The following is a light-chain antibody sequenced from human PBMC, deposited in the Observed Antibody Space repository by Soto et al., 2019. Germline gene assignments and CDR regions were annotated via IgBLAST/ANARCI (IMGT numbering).Light chain of an antibody. CDR3: RSYTGSSTFEDVV. CDR2: EGN. CDR1: TSDVESYNF. Sequence: QSVLTQPASVSGSPGQSITISCTGTTSDVESYNFVSWYQQYPGKAPKLIIYEGNKRPSGVSNRFSGSKSGNTASLTISGRQAEDEADYYCRSYTGSSTFEDVVFGGGTQLTVL. V-gene: IGLV2-23*03. J-gene: IGLJ7*01.